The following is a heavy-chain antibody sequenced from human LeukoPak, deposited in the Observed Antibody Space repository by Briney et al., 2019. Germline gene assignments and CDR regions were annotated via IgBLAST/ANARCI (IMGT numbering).Heavy chain of an antibody. CDR2: IKRHGSEK. V-gene: IGHV3-7*01. CDR3: VLNMVGGQIFDS. J-gene: IGHJ4*02. CDR1: GFTFSNYW. D-gene: IGHD3-10*01. Sequence: GGSLRLSCAASGFTFSNYWMSWVRQAPGKGLEWVADIKRHGSEKHYVDAVKGRFTISRDNAKNSLYLQMNSLRAEDTAVYYCVLNMVGGQIFDSWGQGTLVAVSS.